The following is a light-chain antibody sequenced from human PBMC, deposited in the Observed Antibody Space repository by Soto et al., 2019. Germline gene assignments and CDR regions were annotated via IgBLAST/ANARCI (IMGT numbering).Light chain of an antibody. CDR1: SSDVGGYNY. Sequence: QSALTQPPSASGSPGQSVTISCTGTSSDVGGYNYVSWYQQHPGKAPKLMIYEVSKRPSGVPDRFSSSKSGNTASLTVSGLQAEDEADYYCSSYAGSNNVVFGGGTK. CDR2: EVS. J-gene: IGLJ2*01. V-gene: IGLV2-8*01. CDR3: SSYAGSNNVV.